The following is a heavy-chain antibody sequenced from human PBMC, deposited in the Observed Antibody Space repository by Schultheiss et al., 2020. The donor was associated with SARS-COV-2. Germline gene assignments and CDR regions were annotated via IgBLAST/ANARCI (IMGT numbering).Heavy chain of an antibody. CDR3: ARALGSPYTSPRFDP. J-gene: IGHJ5*02. CDR1: GYTFTSYD. V-gene: IGHV1-2*06. Sequence: ASVKVSCKASGYTFTSYDINWVRQATGQGLEWMGRINPNSGGTNYAQKFQGRVTMTRDTSISTAYMELSRLRSDDTAVYYCARALGSPYTSPRFDPWGQGTLVTVSS. D-gene: IGHD2-2*02. CDR2: INPNSGGT.